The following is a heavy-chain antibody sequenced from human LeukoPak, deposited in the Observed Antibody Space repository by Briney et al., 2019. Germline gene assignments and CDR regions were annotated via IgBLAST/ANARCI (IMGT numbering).Heavy chain of an antibody. J-gene: IGHJ5*02. Sequence: GSLRLSCAVSGLTFSRYAMSWIRQPPGKGLEWIGEINHSGSTNYNPSLKSRVTISVDTSKNQFSLKLSSVTAADTAVYYCARKAWFGPGYSSSWYPNWFDPWGQGTLVTVSS. CDR3: ARKAWFGPGYSSSWYPNWFDP. V-gene: IGHV4-34*01. D-gene: IGHD6-13*01. CDR1: GLTFSRYA. CDR2: INHSGST.